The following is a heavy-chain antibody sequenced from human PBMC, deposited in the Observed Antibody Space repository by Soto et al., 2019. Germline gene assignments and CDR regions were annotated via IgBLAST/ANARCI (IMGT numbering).Heavy chain of an antibody. D-gene: IGHD3-10*01. J-gene: IGHJ6*02. CDR2: ILYDGSNK. CDR3: AKDRVTMVRGVINHYYYAMDV. V-gene: IGHV3-30*18. Sequence: QVQLVESGGGVVQPGRSLRLSCAASGFTFDIYGIHWVRQAPGKGLEWVALILYDGSNKYYADSVKGRFTISRDNSKNTLYLQMNSLRAEDTAVYYCAKDRVTMVRGVINHYYYAMDVWGQGTTVTVSS. CDR1: GFTFDIYG.